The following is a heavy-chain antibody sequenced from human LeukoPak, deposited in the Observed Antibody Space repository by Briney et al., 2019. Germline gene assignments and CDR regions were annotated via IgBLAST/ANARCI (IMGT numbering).Heavy chain of an antibody. CDR2: IYTSGST. Sequence: PSETLSLTCTVSGGSISSDYWSWSRQPPGKGLEWIGYIYTSGSTNYTPSLKSRVTISVDTSKNQFSLKLSSVTAADTAVYYCARHYRNYYDSVFDYGGQGTLVTVSS. CDR3: ARHYRNYYDSVFDY. CDR1: GGSISSDY. D-gene: IGHD3-22*01. J-gene: IGHJ4*02. V-gene: IGHV4-4*09.